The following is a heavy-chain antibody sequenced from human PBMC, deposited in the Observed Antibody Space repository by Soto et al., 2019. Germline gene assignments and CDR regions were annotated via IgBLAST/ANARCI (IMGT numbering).Heavy chain of an antibody. J-gene: IGHJ6*03. Sequence: SETLSLTCTVSGGSISSSSYYWGWIRQPPGKGLEWIGSIYYSGSTYYNPSLKSRVTISVDTSKNQFSLKLSSVTAADTAVYYCARAGWNCSSTSCYGTNYYYYYMDVWGKGTTVTVSS. V-gene: IGHV4-39*07. D-gene: IGHD2-2*01. CDR1: GGSISSSSYY. CDR2: IYYSGST. CDR3: ARAGWNCSSTSCYGTNYYYYYMDV.